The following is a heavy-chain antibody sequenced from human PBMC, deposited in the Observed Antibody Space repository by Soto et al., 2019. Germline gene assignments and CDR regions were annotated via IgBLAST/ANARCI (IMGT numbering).Heavy chain of an antibody. J-gene: IGHJ4*02. Sequence: QPGGSLRLSCAASGFTFSRYAFHWVRQAPGKGLEWAAVISGDGSNKYYLDSVKGRFTISRDNSKNTLYLQMNSLRAEDTAVYYCANHITMIVVVIPYFDYWGQGTLVTVSS. D-gene: IGHD3-22*01. CDR1: GFTFSRYA. CDR2: ISGDGSNK. V-gene: IGHV3-30-3*01. CDR3: ANHITMIVVVIPYFDY.